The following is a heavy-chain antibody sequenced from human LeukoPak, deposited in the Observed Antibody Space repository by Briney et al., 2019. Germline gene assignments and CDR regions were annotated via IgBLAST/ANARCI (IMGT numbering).Heavy chain of an antibody. CDR3: ASGTYHSDPRDGLYLKYFDY. D-gene: IGHD5-24*01. CDR2: ISAYNGNT. CDR1: GYTFTNYG. J-gene: IGHJ4*02. Sequence: RASVKVSCKASGYTFTNYGISWVRQAPGQGLEWMGWISAYNGNTNYAQILQGRVTMTTDTSTSTACMELRSLRSDGTAVYYCASGTYHSDPRDGLYLKYFDYWGQGTLVTVSS. V-gene: IGHV1-18*01.